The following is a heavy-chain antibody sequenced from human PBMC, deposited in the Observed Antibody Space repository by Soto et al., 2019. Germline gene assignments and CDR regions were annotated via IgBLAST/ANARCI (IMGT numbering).Heavy chain of an antibody. J-gene: IGHJ6*02. V-gene: IGHV1-69*01. CDR1: GGTLSKDA. Sequence: QVQLVQSGAEVKKPGSSVTVSCKTSGGTLSKDAVNWVRQAPGQGLEWMGLLIPVFGSPIYAKKFQGRIRITADEATSTAFMDLSSLRSEDTAVYYCTRVLGYTFEPGKSRYYAMDVWVQGTTVAVSS. CDR3: TRVLGYTFEPGKSRYYAMDV. D-gene: IGHD5-18*01. CDR2: LIPVFGSP.